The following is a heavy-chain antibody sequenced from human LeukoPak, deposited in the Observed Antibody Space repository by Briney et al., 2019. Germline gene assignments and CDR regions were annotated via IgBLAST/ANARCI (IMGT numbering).Heavy chain of an antibody. CDR3: ARDPWGYSSGWYDY. Sequence: PWGSLRLSCAASGFTFSSYAMSWVRQAPGKGLEWVSYISSSSSTIYYADSVKGRFTISRDNAKNSLYLQMNSLRAEDTAVYYCARDPWGYSSGWYDYWGQGTLVTVCS. D-gene: IGHD6-19*01. CDR1: GFTFSSYA. CDR2: ISSSSSTI. V-gene: IGHV3-48*01. J-gene: IGHJ4*02.